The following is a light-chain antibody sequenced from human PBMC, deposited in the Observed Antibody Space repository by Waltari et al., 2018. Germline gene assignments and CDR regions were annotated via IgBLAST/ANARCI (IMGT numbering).Light chain of an antibody. J-gene: IGKJ2*01. V-gene: IGKV4-1*01. CDR2: WAS. CDR1: QSVLYSSNNNNY. Sequence: DIVMTQSPDSLAVSLGERATIPCKSSQSVLYSSNNNNYLAWYQQKPGQPPKLLISWASTRESGVPDRFSGSGSGTDFTLTISSLQAEDVAVYYCQEYYSTPLTFGQGTKLEIK. CDR3: QEYYSTPLT.